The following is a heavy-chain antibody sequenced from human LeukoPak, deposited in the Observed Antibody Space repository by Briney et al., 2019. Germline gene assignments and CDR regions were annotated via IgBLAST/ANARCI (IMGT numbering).Heavy chain of an antibody. V-gene: IGHV4-39*07. CDR2: IYYSGST. Sequence: PSETLSLTCTVSGDSISTSTYYWGWIRQPPGKGLEWIGSIYYSGSTYYNPSLKSRVTISVDTSKNQFSLKLSSVTAADTAVYYCARERGGSSNWFDPWGQGTLVTVSS. J-gene: IGHJ5*02. CDR3: ARERGGSSNWFDP. CDR1: GDSISTSTYY. D-gene: IGHD1-26*01.